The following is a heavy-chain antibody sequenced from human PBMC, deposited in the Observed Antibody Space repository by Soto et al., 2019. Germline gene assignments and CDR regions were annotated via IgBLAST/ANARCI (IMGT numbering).Heavy chain of an antibody. D-gene: IGHD3-16*01. V-gene: IGHV1-18*01. CDR3: AMSPGERVVEH. J-gene: IGHJ1*01. CDR2: INVDDGKT. CDR1: SFTFSSYG. Sequence: QVQLVQSGAGVKKPGASVKVSCNTSSFTFSSYGISWVRQAPGQGLEWMGWINVDDGKTYHAQKIHGRVTMTTDTSTSTAYMELRSLRSDDTALYNCAMSPGERVVEHWVQGTLVIVSS.